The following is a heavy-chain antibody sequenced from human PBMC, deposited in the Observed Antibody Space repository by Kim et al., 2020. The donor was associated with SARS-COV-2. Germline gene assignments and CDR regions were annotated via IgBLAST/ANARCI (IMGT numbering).Heavy chain of an antibody. V-gene: IGHV3-9*01. CDR1: GFTFGDFA. D-gene: IGHD6-6*01. CDR3: AQDLVSSSFRAYHI. Sequence: GGSLRLSCAASGFTFGDFAMHWVRQVPGKGMEWVSGLSRNSGVIGYADTVKGRFTISRHNAENSLYLQMNTLRAEDTAFYYCAQDLVSSSFRAYHIWGQGTIVTVSS. CDR2: LSRNSGVI. J-gene: IGHJ3*02.